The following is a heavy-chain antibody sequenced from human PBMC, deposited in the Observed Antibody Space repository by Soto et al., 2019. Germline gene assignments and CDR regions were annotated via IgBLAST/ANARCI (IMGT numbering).Heavy chain of an antibody. J-gene: IGHJ5*02. D-gene: IGHD6-13*01. V-gene: IGHV2-5*02. CDR2: IYWDGDK. CDR1: GFSLTTSGVG. CDR3: ARGLGSSWYSWFDP. Sequence: QITFKESGPPLVNPTQTLTLTCTFSGFSLTTSGVGVGWIRQPPGKALEWLALIYWDGDKRYSPSLKTRLTITKDTSKNQVVLTMTNMDPVDTATYYCARGLGSSWYSWFDPWGQGSLVTVSS.